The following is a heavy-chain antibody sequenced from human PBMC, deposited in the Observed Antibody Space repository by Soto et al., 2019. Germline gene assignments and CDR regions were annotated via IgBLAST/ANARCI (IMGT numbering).Heavy chain of an antibody. D-gene: IGHD6-13*01. V-gene: IGHV4-34*01. Sequence: SETLSLTCAVYGGSFSGYYWSWIRQPPGKGLEWIGEINHSGSTNYNPSLKSRVTISVDTSKNQFSLKLSSVTAADTAVYYCARFRGIAAAGTILDFGMDVWGQGTTGTVSS. CDR2: INHSGST. J-gene: IGHJ6*02. CDR3: ARFRGIAAAGTILDFGMDV. CDR1: GGSFSGYY.